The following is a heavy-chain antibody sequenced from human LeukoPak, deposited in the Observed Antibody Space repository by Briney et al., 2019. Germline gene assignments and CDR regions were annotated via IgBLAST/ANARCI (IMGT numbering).Heavy chain of an antibody. CDR3: AKEGMYYYGSGSSRYFDY. V-gene: IGHV3-30*18. D-gene: IGHD3-10*01. CDR1: GFTLSSYG. CDR2: ISYDGSNK. J-gene: IGHJ4*02. Sequence: GGSLRLSCAPSGFTLSSYGMHWVRQAPGKGLGWVAVISYDGSNKYYADSVKGRFTISKDNSKNTLYLQMNSLRAEDTAVYYCAKEGMYYYGSGSSRYFDYWGQGTLVTVSS.